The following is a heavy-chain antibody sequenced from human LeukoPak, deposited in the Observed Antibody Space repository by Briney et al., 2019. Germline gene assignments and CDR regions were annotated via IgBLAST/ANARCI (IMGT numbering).Heavy chain of an antibody. CDR1: GFTYSSYG. CDR2: IRYDGSNK. J-gene: IGHJ4*02. Sequence: GGSLRLSCAASGFTYSSYGMHWVRRAPGRGLEWVAFIRYDGSNKYYADSVKGRFTISRDNSKNTLYLQMNSLRAEDTAVYYCAKEQQLVALFDYWGQGTLVTVSS. D-gene: IGHD6-13*01. V-gene: IGHV3-30*02. CDR3: AKEQQLVALFDY.